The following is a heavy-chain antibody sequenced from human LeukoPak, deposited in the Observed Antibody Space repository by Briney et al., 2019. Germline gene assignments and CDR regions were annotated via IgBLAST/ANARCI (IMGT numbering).Heavy chain of an antibody. CDR2: INPNSGGT. CDR1: GYTFTSYD. Sequence: ASVTVSCKASGYTFTSYDINWVRQAPGQGLEWKGRINPNSGGTNYAQKFQGRVTMTRDTSISTAYMELSRLRSDDTAVYYCARVSSSWCDYWGQGTLVTVSS. D-gene: IGHD6-13*01. CDR3: ARVSSSWCDY. J-gene: IGHJ4*02. V-gene: IGHV1-2*06.